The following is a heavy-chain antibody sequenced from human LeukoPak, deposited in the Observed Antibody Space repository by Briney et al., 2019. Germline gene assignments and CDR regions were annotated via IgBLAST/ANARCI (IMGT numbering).Heavy chain of an antibody. Sequence: SETLSLTCTVSGGSISSYYWSWIRQPPGKGLEWIGYIYYSGSTNYNPSLKSRVTMSVDTSKNQFSLKLSSVTAADTAVYYCARETDDGFDYWGQGTLVTVSS. CDR1: GGSISSYY. D-gene: IGHD2-21*02. J-gene: IGHJ4*02. V-gene: IGHV4-59*12. CDR3: ARETDDGFDY. CDR2: IYYSGST.